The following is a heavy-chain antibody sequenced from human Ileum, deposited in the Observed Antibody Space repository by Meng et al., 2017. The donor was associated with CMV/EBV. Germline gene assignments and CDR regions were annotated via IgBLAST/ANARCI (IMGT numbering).Heavy chain of an antibody. Sequence: GESLKISCAASGFTFSSSWMNWVRQAPGKGLEWVANINQDGSDKGYVDSVKGRFTISRDNAKNSLYLQMNSLRVGDTAVYYCVGGSGWIFDYWAQGTLVTFPS. CDR2: INQDGSDK. D-gene: IGHD2-2*03. CDR1: GFTFSSSW. V-gene: IGHV3-7*01. J-gene: IGHJ4*02. CDR3: VGGSGWIFDY.